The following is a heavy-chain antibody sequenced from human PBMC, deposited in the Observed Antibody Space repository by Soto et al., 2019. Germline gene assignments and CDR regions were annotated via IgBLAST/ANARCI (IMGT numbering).Heavy chain of an antibody. Sequence: PGGSLRLSCAASGFTFSSYGMHWVRQAPGKGLEWVAVISYDGSNKYYADSVKGRFTTSRDNSKNTLYLQMNSLRAEDTAVYYCAKDPGYSYGLNSGGGYYYGMDVWGQGTTVTVSS. D-gene: IGHD5-18*01. CDR3: AKDPGYSYGLNSGGGYYYGMDV. CDR1: GFTFSSYG. CDR2: ISYDGSNK. J-gene: IGHJ6*02. V-gene: IGHV3-30*18.